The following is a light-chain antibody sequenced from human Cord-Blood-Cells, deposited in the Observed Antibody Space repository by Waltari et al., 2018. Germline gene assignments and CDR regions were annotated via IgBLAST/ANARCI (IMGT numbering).Light chain of an antibody. CDR1: SSDVGGYNY. Sequence: QSALPQPASVSGSPGKSITISCPGTSSDVGGYNYVSWYQHHPGKAPKLMIYDVSNRPSGVSNRFSGSKSGNTASLTISGLQAEDEADYYCSSYTSSSTWVFGGGTKLTFL. CDR2: DVS. J-gene: IGLJ3*02. V-gene: IGLV2-14*03. CDR3: SSYTSSSTWV.